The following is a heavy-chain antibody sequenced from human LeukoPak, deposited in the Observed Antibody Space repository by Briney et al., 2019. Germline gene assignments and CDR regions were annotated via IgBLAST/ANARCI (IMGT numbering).Heavy chain of an antibody. Sequence: SGTLSLTCAVYGGSFSRYYWSWIRQPPGKGLEWIGEINHSGSTNYNPSLKSRVTISVDTSKNQFSLKLSSVTAAGAGVYYCARRQWLVRRDFDYWGQGTLVTVSS. CDR3: ARRQWLVRRDFDY. CDR2: INHSGST. CDR1: GGSFSRYY. J-gene: IGHJ4*02. V-gene: IGHV4-34*01. D-gene: IGHD6-19*01.